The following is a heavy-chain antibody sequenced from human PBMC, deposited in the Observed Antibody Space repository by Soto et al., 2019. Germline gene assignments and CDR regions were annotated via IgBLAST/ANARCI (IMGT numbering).Heavy chain of an antibody. CDR3: AREVQVHTPAFVY. V-gene: IGHV1-69*19. CDR1: GGTFNTYA. CDR2: ISPLFGAA. Sequence: QVQLVQSGAEMKKPGSSVKVSCQSSGGTFNTYAMNWVRQAPGQGPEWMGDISPLFGAANYPPKFQGRVTITADESTGTSYMQLSSLTSDYTALYFCAREVQVHTPAFVYWGQGTLVTVSS. J-gene: IGHJ4*02. D-gene: IGHD3-10*01.